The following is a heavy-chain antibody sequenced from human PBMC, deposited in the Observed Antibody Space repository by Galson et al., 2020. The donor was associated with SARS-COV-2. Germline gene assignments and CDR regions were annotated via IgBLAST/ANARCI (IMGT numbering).Heavy chain of an antibody. J-gene: IGHJ3*01. V-gene: IGHV4-59*01. Sequence: SETLSLTCTVSGGSLTSYFWTWIRQPPGKGLEYMGYISPSGTTYYNPSLKSRLTILEDTSKRQFSLRLSSMTAADTAVYYCARLFYYGSGSFLGGFDVWGQGTTVSVSS. D-gene: IGHD3-10*01. CDR2: ISPSGTT. CDR3: ARLFYYGSGSFLGGFDV. CDR1: GGSLTSYF.